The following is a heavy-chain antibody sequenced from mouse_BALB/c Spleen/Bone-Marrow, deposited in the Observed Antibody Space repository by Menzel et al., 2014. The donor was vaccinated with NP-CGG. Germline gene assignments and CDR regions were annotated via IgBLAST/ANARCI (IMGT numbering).Heavy chain of an antibody. CDR3: ARWGDDGTFDY. Sequence: QVQLKEPGAELAKPGASVKMSCKASGYTFTSYWMHWVKQRPGQGLEWIGYINPSTGYTEYNQKFKDKATLTADKSSSTAYMQLSSLTSEDSAVYYCARWGDDGTFDYWGQGTTLTVSS. CDR2: INPSTGYT. V-gene: IGHV1-7*01. J-gene: IGHJ2*01. CDR1: GYTFTSYW. D-gene: IGHD2-12*01.